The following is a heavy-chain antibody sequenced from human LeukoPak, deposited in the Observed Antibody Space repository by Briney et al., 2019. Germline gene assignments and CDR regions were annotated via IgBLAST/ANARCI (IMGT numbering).Heavy chain of an antibody. Sequence: SETLSLTCAVYGGSFSGYYWSWIRQPPGKGLEWIGYIYYSGSTYYNPSLKSRVTISVDTSKNQFSLKLSSVTAADTAVYYCARVQYSSSAHIDYWGQGTLVTVSS. V-gene: IGHV4-30-4*08. CDR1: GGSFSGYY. CDR2: IYYSGST. J-gene: IGHJ4*02. CDR3: ARVQYSSSAHIDY. D-gene: IGHD6-6*01.